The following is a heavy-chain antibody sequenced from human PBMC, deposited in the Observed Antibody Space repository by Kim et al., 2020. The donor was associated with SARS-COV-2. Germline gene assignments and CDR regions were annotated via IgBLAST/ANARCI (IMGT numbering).Heavy chain of an antibody. J-gene: IGHJ5*02. V-gene: IGHV1-46*01. Sequence: SYAQKFQGRVTMTRDTSTSTVYMELSSLRSEDTAVYYCARSAAPHNWFDPWGQGTLVTVSS. D-gene: IGHD2-2*01. CDR3: ARSAAPHNWFDP.